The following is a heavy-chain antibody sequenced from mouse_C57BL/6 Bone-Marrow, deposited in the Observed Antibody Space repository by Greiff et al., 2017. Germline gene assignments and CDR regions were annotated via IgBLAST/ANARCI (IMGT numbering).Heavy chain of an antibody. CDR2: ISDGGSYT. J-gene: IGHJ1*03. CDR3: ARDGYYGSRDFDV. V-gene: IGHV5-4*01. D-gene: IGHD1-1*01. Sequence: EVKPMESGGGLVKPGGSLKLSCAASGFTFSSYAMSWVRQTPEKRLEWVATISDGGSYTYYPDNVKGRFTISRDNAKNNLYLQMSHLKSEDTAMYYCARDGYYGSRDFDVWGTGTTVTVSS. CDR1: GFTFSSYA.